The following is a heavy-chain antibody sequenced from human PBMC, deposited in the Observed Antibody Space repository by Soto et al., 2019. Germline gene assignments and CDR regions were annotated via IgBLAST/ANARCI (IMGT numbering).Heavy chain of an antibody. CDR1: GGSITSHY. Sequence: QVQLQESGPGLVKPSETLSVTCTVSGGSITSHYWSWFRQSAGKGLEWIGRISATGSTYDNPFVKSRVTMALETSQNKFSLRLSFVTAEDTAVYYCARDQGRGYFDYWGQGTLVTVSS. V-gene: IGHV4-4*07. CDR3: ARDQGRGYFDY. CDR2: ISATGST. J-gene: IGHJ4*02.